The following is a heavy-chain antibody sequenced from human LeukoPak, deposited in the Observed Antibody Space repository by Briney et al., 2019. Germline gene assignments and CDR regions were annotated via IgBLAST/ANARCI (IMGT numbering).Heavy chain of an antibody. Sequence: ASVKVSCKASGYTSTSYDTNWVRQAPGQGLEWMGWMNPNSGDTGYPQKFQGRVTMTRDTSITTAYMELSSLRSEDTAVYYCARSGFGSGISFDLWGQGTLVTVSS. CDR3: ARSGFGSGISFDL. J-gene: IGHJ5*02. V-gene: IGHV1-8*01. D-gene: IGHD3-10*01. CDR1: GYTSTSYD. CDR2: MNPNSGDT.